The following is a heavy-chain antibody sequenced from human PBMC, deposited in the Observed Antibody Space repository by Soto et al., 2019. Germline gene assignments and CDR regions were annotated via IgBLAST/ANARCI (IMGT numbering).Heavy chain of an antibody. D-gene: IGHD2-2*01. Sequence: ASVKVSCKASGYTFTSYAMHWVRQAPGQRLEWMGWINAGNGNTKYSQKFQGRVTITRDTSASTAYMELSSLRSEDTAVYYCARLAPRIVLVPDASSYFDYWGQGTLVTSPQ. V-gene: IGHV1-3*01. CDR1: GYTFTSYA. CDR3: ARLAPRIVLVPDASSYFDY. CDR2: INAGNGNT. J-gene: IGHJ4*02.